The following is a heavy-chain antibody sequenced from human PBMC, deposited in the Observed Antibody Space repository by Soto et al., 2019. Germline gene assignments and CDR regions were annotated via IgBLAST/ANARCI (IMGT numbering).Heavy chain of an antibody. CDR3: ARQWLVYFDY. CDR2: IPYEGGNT. V-gene: IGHV3-30-3*01. CDR1: GFSFTTYS. D-gene: IGHD6-19*01. J-gene: IGHJ4*02. Sequence: QVQLVESGGGVVQPGRSLRLSCAASGFSFTTYSMHWVRQAPGKGLEWVAVIPYEGGNTYYADSVKGLFTISGDNSKNTLFLQMDSLKPEDTAVYYCARQWLVYFDYWGQGTLVTVSS.